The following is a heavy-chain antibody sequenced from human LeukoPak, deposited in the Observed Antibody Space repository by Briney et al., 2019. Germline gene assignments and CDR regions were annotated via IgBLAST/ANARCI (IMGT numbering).Heavy chain of an antibody. Sequence: SETLSLTCTVSGVSISSGSYYWSWIRQPAGKGLEWIGRIYTSGSTNYNPSLKSLVTISVDTSKNQFSLKLSSVTAADTAVYYCARGSNWNGRLPSYYYYYMDVWGKGTTVTVSS. D-gene: IGHD1-1*01. J-gene: IGHJ6*03. CDR3: ARGSNWNGRLPSYYYYYMDV. V-gene: IGHV4-61*02. CDR2: IYTSGST. CDR1: GVSISSGSYY.